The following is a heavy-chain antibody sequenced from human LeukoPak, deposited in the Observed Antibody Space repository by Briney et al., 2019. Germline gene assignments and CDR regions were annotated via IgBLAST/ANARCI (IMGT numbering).Heavy chain of an antibody. V-gene: IGHV6-1*01. CDR2: TYYRSKWYT. D-gene: IGHD3-10*01. Sequence: SQTLSLTCAISGDSVSSNSAAWIWIRQSPSRGLEWLGRTYYRSKWYTEYAVSVKSRITINPDTSKNQFSLQLSSVNPEDTAVYYCARLGSGSNYWSQGTLVNVSS. CDR3: ARLGSGSNY. J-gene: IGHJ4*02. CDR1: GDSVSSNSAA.